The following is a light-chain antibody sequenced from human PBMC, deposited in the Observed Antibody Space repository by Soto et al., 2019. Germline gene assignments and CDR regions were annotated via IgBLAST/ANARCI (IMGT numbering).Light chain of an antibody. Sequence: DIRMTQSPFSLSAPVEDRVTITCRASQSISNYLNWYQQKQGKAPKLLIYAASTLQSWVPSRFSGSGSGTDFTLTISSLQPEDSATYYCQQSYGTPIIFGQGTRLEIK. CDR1: QSISNY. V-gene: IGKV1-39*01. J-gene: IGKJ5*01. CDR3: QQSYGTPII. CDR2: AAS.